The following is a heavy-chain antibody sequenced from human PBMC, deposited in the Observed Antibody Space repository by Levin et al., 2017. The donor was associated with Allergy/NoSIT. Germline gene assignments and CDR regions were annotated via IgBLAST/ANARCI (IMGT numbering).Heavy chain of an antibody. CDR1: GFTFSSYS. CDR2: ISSSSSTI. J-gene: IGHJ4*02. D-gene: IGHD2-2*01. CDR3: ARIYCTSTSCYDGVDY. Sequence: ASVKVSCAASGFTFSSYSMNWVRQAPGKGLEWVSYISSSSSTIYYADSVKGRFTISRDNAKNSLYLQMNSLRAEDTAVYYCARIYCTSTSCYDGVDYWGQGTLVTVSS. V-gene: IGHV3-48*01.